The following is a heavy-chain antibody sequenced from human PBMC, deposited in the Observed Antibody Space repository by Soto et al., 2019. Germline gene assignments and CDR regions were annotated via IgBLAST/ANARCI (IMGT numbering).Heavy chain of an antibody. V-gene: IGHV1-3*01. J-gene: IGHJ4*02. CDR2: INAGNGNT. Sequence: QVQLVQSGAEVKKPGASVKVSCKASGYTFTSYAMHWVRQAPGQRLEWMGWINAGNGNTKYSQKFQDRVTITRDTAASTAYMELSSLRSEDTAVYFCARDLGGWPDYWGQGTLVTVSS. CDR1: GYTFTSYA. CDR3: ARDLGGWPDY. D-gene: IGHD2-15*01.